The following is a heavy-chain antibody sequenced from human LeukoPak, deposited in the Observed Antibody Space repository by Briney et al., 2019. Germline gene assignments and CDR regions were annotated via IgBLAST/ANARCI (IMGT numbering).Heavy chain of an antibody. D-gene: IGHD3-10*01. Sequence: ASVKVSCKASGFTFTSSAMQWVRQARGQRLEWIGWIVVGSGNTNYAQKFQERVTITRDMSTSTAYMELSSLRSEDTAVYYCASKALSYYGSGSPLDYWGQGTLVTVSS. V-gene: IGHV1-58*02. CDR3: ASKALSYYGSGSPLDY. J-gene: IGHJ4*02. CDR1: GFTFTSSA. CDR2: IVVGSGNT.